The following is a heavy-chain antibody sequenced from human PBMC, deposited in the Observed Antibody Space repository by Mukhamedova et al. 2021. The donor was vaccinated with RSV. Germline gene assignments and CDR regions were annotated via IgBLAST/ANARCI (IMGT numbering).Heavy chain of an antibody. CDR3: ARNSDRSGYYFDY. V-gene: IGHV4-61*02. D-gene: IGHD3-22*01. J-gene: IGHJ4*01. CDR2: IYTSGST. CDR1: GGSISGGTYY. Sequence: GGSISGGTYYWSWIRQPAGKGLEWIGRIYTSGSTNYNPSLKSRVTISVDTAKNQFSLKLSSVTAADTAVYYCARNSDRSGYYFDY.